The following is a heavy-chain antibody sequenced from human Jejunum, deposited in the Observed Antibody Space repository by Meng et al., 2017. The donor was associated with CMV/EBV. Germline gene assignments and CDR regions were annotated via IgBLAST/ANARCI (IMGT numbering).Heavy chain of an antibody. Sequence: GLHVIRQPPGKGLELVALIWYDGSNEPYAASVRGRFTISRDTSRTTVYLQMNNLRAEDTAIYYCATYRFGGWNYVDFWGQGTLVTVSS. CDR1: G. V-gene: IGHV3-33*03. D-gene: IGHD3-16*01. CDR2: IWYDGSNE. CDR3: ATYRFGGWNYVDF. J-gene: IGHJ4*02.